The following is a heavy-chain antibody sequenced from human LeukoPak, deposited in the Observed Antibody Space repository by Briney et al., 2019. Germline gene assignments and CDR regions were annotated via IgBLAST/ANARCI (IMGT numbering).Heavy chain of an antibody. Sequence: SETLSLTCDVSGASISGYWWSWIRQPAGKGLEWIGRMYTDGDTNYNPALKSRVTVSVDTSKNLFSLKLISVTAADTAVYYCARDRRATPFDYWGQGTLVTVSS. CDR3: ARDRRATPFDY. D-gene: IGHD5-12*01. V-gene: IGHV4-4*07. CDR2: MYTDGDT. CDR1: GASISGYW. J-gene: IGHJ4*02.